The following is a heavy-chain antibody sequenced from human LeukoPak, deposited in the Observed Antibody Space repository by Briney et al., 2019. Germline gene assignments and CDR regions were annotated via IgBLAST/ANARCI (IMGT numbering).Heavy chain of an antibody. Sequence: GGSLRLSCAASGFTFNNYVMSWVRQAPGKGLEWVSGIDYSGGATNYADSVKGRFTMSRDNSKNTLYLQMNSLRAEDTAVYYCARDANYDCWSGYPDYWGQGTLVTVSS. CDR3: ARDANYDCWSGYPDY. J-gene: IGHJ4*02. D-gene: IGHD3-3*01. CDR1: GFTFNNYV. CDR2: IDYSGGAT. V-gene: IGHV3-23*01.